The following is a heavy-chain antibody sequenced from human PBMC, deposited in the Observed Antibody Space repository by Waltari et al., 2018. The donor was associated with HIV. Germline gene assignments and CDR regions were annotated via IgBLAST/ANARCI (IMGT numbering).Heavy chain of an antibody. CDR3: ARGLEYDFWSNYHNTFES. Sequence: QMQLPESGPGLVKPSETLSPTCAGSGGAVSSGSYYWSWIRRPPGKGLEWIGDIYYSGSTNYNPSLKSRVIISIDTSKNQFSLKLNSVTAADTAVYYCARGLEYDFWSNYHNTFESWGQGTLVTVSS. V-gene: IGHV4-61*01. J-gene: IGHJ5*01. D-gene: IGHD3-3*01. CDR2: IYYSGST. CDR1: GGAVSSGSYY.